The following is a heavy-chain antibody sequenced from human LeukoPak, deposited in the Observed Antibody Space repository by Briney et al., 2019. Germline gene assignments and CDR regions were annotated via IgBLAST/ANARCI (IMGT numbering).Heavy chain of an antibody. Sequence: SETLSLTCTVSGGSISSGGYYWSWIRQHPGKGLEWIGYIYYSGSTYYNPSHKSRVTISVDTSKNQFSLKLSSVTAADTAVYYCARGPPAKPGTGYYYGMDVWGQGTTVTVSS. CDR2: IYYSGST. J-gene: IGHJ6*02. V-gene: IGHV4-31*03. CDR1: GGSISSGGYY. D-gene: IGHD2-2*01. CDR3: ARGPPAKPGTGYYYGMDV.